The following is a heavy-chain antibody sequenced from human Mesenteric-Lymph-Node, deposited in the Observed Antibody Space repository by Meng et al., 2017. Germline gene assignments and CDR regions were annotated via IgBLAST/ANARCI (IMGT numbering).Heavy chain of an antibody. CDR1: GGSFSGYY. Sequence: VQLRQWGAGLLKPSETLSLLCAVCGGSFSGYYCRWIRQPPGKGLEWIGEINHSGSTNYNPSLKSRVTISVDKSKNQFSLKLSSVTAADTAVYYCARVPDISWLGRSGLDPWGQGTLVTVSS. CDR2: INHSGST. J-gene: IGHJ5*02. V-gene: IGHV4-34*01. CDR3: ARVPDISWLGRSGLDP. D-gene: IGHD2-21*01.